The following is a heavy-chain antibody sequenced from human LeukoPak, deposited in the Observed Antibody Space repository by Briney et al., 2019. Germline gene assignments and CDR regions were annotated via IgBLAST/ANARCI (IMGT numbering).Heavy chain of an antibody. J-gene: IGHJ4*02. CDR1: GFTFSTYG. V-gene: IGHV3-30*02. D-gene: IGHD1-7*01. CDR3: AREGGYWNYYFDY. Sequence: GGSLRLSCVASGFTFSTYGMHWVRQAPGRGLDWVAFIWYDGTNKYYADSVKGRFTISRDNSKNTLYLQMNSLRAEDTAVYYCAREGGYWNYYFDYWGQGTLVTVSS. CDR2: IWYDGTNK.